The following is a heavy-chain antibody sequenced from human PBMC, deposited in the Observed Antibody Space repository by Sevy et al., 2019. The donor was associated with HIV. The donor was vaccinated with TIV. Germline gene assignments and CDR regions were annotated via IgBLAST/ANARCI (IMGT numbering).Heavy chain of an antibody. CDR2: ISGGGGAT. CDR3: ANGDRTFYGMDV. V-gene: IGHV3-23*01. J-gene: IGHJ6*02. D-gene: IGHD7-27*01. CDR1: GFTFARYA. Sequence: GGSLRLSCAASGFTFARYAMNWVRQAPGKGLEWVSAISGGGGATYYAESVEGRFTISRDNSRETLYVQMNRVRVEDTAVYYGANGDRTFYGMDVWGQGTTVTVSS.